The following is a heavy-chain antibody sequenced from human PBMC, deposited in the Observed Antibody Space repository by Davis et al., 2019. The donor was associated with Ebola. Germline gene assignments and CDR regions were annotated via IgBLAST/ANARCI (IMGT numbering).Heavy chain of an antibody. CDR3: AREGNIVGTTEGAFDV. CDR2: ISSRSITI. D-gene: IGHD1-26*01. CDR1: GFRFATYT. Sequence: GGSLRLSCAASGFRFATYTMNWVRQAPGKGLEWVSYISSRSITIYYADSVKGRFTISRDNAKNSLYLQMNSLRDDDTAVYYCAREGNIVGTTEGAFDVWGQGTMVTVSS. V-gene: IGHV3-48*02. J-gene: IGHJ3*01.